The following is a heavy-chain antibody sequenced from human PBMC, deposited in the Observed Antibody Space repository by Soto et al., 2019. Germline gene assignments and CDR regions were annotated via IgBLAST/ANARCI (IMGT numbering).Heavy chain of an antibody. V-gene: IGHV4-31*02. CDR2: IYYSGNT. J-gene: IGHJ3*02. D-gene: IGHD1-1*01. Sequence: QVRLQEWGPGLVKPSQTLSLKCSVSGGSITTGGRYWSWIRQLPGKGLEWIGDIYYSGNTYYNASLNSRVTISVEADKTQFSLKLSSVPAAATAVYYCAQALVFTGGDGFDIWGQGRLVTVSS. CDR3: AQALVFTGGDGFDI. CDR1: GGSITTGGRY.